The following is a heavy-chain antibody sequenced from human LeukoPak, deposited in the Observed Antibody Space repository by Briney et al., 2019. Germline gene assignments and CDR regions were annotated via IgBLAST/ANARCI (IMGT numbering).Heavy chain of an antibody. CDR2: IKSKGDGATT. CDR1: GFTFTDAW. J-gene: IGHJ4*02. CDR3: TSSYNSGWYGPFDY. D-gene: IGHD6-19*01. V-gene: IGHV3-15*01. Sequence: GGSLRLSCAASGFTFTDAWMSWVRQAPGKGLEWVALIKSKGDGATTDYAAPGKGRFTISRYNTKNTLNPQMNTLETADKSVYYCTSSYNSGWYGPFDYWGQGTLVIVSS.